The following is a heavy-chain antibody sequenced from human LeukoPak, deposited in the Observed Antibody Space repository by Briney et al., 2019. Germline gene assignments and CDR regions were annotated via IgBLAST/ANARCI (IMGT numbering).Heavy chain of an antibody. CDR1: GYTFTSYD. Sequence: GASVKVSYKASGYTFTSYDINWVRQATGQGLEWMGWMNPNSGNTGYAQKFQGRVTMTRNTSISTAYMELSSLRSEDTAVYYCARKIAAAGTGFDYWGQGTLVTVSS. D-gene: IGHD6-13*01. J-gene: IGHJ4*02. V-gene: IGHV1-8*01. CDR2: MNPNSGNT. CDR3: ARKIAAAGTGFDY.